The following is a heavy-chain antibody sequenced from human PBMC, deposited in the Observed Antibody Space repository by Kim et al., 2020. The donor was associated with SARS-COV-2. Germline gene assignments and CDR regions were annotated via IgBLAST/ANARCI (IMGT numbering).Heavy chain of an antibody. J-gene: IGHJ4*02. D-gene: IGHD3-10*01. CDR3: AKRYYYGSGSYQTDY. CDR2: ISYDGSNK. Sequence: GGFLRLSCAASGFTFSSYGMHWVRQAPGKGLEWVAVISYDGSNKYYADSVKGRFTISRDNSKNTLYLQMNSLRAEDTAVYYCAKRYYYGSGSYQTDYWGQGTLVTVSS. V-gene: IGHV3-30*18. CDR1: GFTFSSYG.